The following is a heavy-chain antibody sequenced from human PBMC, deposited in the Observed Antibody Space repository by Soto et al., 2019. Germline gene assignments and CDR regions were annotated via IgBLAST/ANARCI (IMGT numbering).Heavy chain of an antibody. Sequence: ASVKVSCKVSGYTLTELSMHGVRQATEKGLEWMGGFDPEDGETIYAQKFQGRVTMTEDTSTDTAYMELSSLRSEDTAVYYCATVSCSSTSCYIFDYWGQGTLVTVSS. J-gene: IGHJ4*02. V-gene: IGHV1-24*01. D-gene: IGHD2-2*02. CDR2: FDPEDGET. CDR3: ATVSCSSTSCYIFDY. CDR1: GYTLTELS.